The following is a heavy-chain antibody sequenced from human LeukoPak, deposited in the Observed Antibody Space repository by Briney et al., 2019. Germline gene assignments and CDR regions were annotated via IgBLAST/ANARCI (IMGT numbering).Heavy chain of an antibody. J-gene: IGHJ4*02. D-gene: IGHD3-9*01. CDR1: GGSLSSSSYY. CDR2: IYYSGST. V-gene: IGHV4-39*07. Sequence: PSETLSLTCTVSGGSLSSSSYYWGWIRQPPGKGLEWIGSIYYSGSTYYNPSLKSRVTISVDTSKNQFSLKLSSVTAADTAVYYCARGANLQYDILTGYHYYFDYWGQGTLVTVSS. CDR3: ARGANLQYDILTGYHYYFDY.